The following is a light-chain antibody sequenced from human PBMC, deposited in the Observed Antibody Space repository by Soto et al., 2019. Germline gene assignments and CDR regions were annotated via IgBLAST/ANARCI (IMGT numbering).Light chain of an antibody. CDR1: QSVTTN. V-gene: IGKV3-15*01. Sequence: EVVLTQSPATLSVSPGERVTFSCRASQSVTTNLAWYQHKPGQSPRLLISDASTGAPGIPPRFSGSGSWTEFTLTIDRLQSADFAVYYCQQYDRWPVTFGGGTKVEIK. CDR3: QQYDRWPVT. CDR2: DAS. J-gene: IGKJ4*01.